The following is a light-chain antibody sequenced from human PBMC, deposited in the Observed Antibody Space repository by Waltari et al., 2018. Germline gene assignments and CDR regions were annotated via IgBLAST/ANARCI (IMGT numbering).Light chain of an antibody. CDR2: AAS. V-gene: IGKV1-16*01. J-gene: IGKJ4*01. CDR3: QQYSRYPLT. CDR1: QDTGNS. Sequence: DIQMTPYPSSLSASVGDRVTITCRSSQDTGNSLAWFQQKLGSAPKSLIYAASSLQSAVPSRFSGSGYGTDFTLTISSLQPEDFATYYCQQYSRYPLTFGGGTKVEIK.